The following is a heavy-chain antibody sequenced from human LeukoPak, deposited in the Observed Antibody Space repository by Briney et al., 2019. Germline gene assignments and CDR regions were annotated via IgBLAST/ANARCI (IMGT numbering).Heavy chain of an antibody. V-gene: IGHV4-39*02. D-gene: IGHD3-22*01. Sequence: PSETLSLTCIVSGVSISNSSYYWGWIRQPPGEGLEWIGSIYYSGSTYYNMSLKSRVTISVDTSKNQFSLKLSSVTAADTAVYYCARDVYDSSGYRNYWGQGTLVTVSS. CDR2: IYYSGST. CDR1: GVSISNSSYY. J-gene: IGHJ4*02. CDR3: ARDVYDSSGYRNY.